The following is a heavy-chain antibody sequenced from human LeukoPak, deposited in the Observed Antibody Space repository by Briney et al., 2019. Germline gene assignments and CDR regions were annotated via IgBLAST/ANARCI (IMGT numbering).Heavy chain of an antibody. V-gene: IGHV3-30*02. Sequence: GGSLRLSCAASGLTFSRSGMHWVRQAPGKGLEWVAFIRSDGSNKYYADSVKGRFTISRDNSKNTVDLQMNSLRAEDTAVYYCARVKQQLTTYNWFDPWGQGTLVTVSS. J-gene: IGHJ5*02. CDR1: GLTFSRSG. CDR3: ARVKQQLTTYNWFDP. CDR2: IRSDGSNK. D-gene: IGHD6-13*01.